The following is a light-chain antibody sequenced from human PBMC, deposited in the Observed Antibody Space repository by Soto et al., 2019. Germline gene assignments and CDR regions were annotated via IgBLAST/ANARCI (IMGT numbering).Light chain of an antibody. J-gene: IGKJ1*01. V-gene: IGKV1-39*01. Sequence: DIHLTQSPSSLSASVGDTVTITCRASQNIDMYLNWYQQKPGKAPRVLISGASNLQSGVPSRFSGSGSGTDFTLTISSRQSEDFASYFCQHTFNSPPWTFGQGTKVDIK. CDR3: QHTFNSPPWT. CDR2: GAS. CDR1: QNIDMY.